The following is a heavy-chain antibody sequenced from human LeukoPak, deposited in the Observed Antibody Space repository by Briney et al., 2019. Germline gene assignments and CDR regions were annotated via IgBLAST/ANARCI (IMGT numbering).Heavy chain of an antibody. CDR3: AREPVYCGGDCYFDY. Sequence: QPGGSLRLSCAASGFTFSSYEMNWVRQAPGKGLERVSYISSSGSTIYYADSVKGRFTISRDNAKNSLYLQMNSLRAEDTAVYYCAREPVYCGGDCYFDYWGQGTLVTVSS. D-gene: IGHD2-21*02. CDR2: ISSSGSTI. CDR1: GFTFSSYE. J-gene: IGHJ4*02. V-gene: IGHV3-48*03.